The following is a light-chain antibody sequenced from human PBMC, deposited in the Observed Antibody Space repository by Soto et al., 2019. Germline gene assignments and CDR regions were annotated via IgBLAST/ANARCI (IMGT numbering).Light chain of an antibody. CDR2: GAS. V-gene: IGKV3-20*01. CDR3: QQYAGSRT. Sequence: EIVLTQSPGTLSLSPGERATLSCRASQSVSSNYLVWYQQKPGQAPRLLTYGASSRATGIPDRFSGSGSGTDFTLTISRLEPEDFAVYYCQQYAGSRTFGQGTKVDIK. CDR1: QSVSSNY. J-gene: IGKJ1*01.